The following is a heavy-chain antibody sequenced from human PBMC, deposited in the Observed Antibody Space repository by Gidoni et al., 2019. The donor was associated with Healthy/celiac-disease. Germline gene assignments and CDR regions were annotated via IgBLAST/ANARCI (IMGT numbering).Heavy chain of an antibody. D-gene: IGHD6-19*01. CDR1: GGSISSYY. CDR2: IYYSGST. CDR3: ARTRGSGWYGVSWFDP. V-gene: IGHV4-59*08. J-gene: IGHJ5*02. Sequence: QVQLQESGPGLVKPSETLSLTCTVSGGSISSYYWSWIRQPPGKGLEWIGYIYYSGSTNYNPSLKSRVTISVDTSKNQFSLKLSSVTAADTAVYYCARTRGSGWYGVSWFDPWGQGTLVTVSS.